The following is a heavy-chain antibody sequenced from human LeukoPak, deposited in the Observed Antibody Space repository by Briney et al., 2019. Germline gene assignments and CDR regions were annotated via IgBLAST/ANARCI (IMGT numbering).Heavy chain of an antibody. CDR2: IYYSGST. D-gene: IGHD3-10*01. J-gene: IGHJ4*02. CDR1: GGSISSSSYY. CDR3: ARHPHYYGSIPLDYFDY. Sequence: SETLSLTCTVSGGSISSSSYYWGWIRQPPGKGLEWIVTIYYSGSTYYNPSLKSRVTISVDTSKNQFSLKLSSVTAEDTAVYYCARHPHYYGSIPLDYFDYWGQGTLVTVSS. V-gene: IGHV4-39*01.